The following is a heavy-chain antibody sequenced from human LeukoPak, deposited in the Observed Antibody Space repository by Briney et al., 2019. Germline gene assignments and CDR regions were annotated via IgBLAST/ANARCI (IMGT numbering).Heavy chain of an antibody. V-gene: IGHV4-59*01. J-gene: IGHJ6*03. D-gene: IGHD1-1*01. CDR2: VDHTGST. CDR1: DDSITMYY. CDR3: ARGRVSSSTWYSTYYYYFYMDV. Sequence: SETLSLTCSVSDDSITMYYWTWIRQPPGKGLEWIGYVDHTGSTNFNSSLNGRVSISRDTTKNLFSLRLRSVTAADTAVYFCARGRVSSSTWYSTYYYYFYMDVWGKGTTVTVSS.